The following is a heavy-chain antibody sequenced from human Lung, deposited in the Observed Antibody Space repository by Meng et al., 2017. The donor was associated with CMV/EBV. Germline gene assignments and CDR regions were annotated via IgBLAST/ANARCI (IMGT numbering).Heavy chain of an antibody. D-gene: IGHD3-16*01. CDR3: ARAHYDYVWGSSLYYFDY. CDR1: GFTFSSYS. V-gene: IGHV3-48*04. Sequence: GEXXTISCAASGFTFSSYSMNWVRQAPGKGLEWVSYISSSSSTIYYADSVKGRFTISRDNAKNSLYLQMNSLRAEDTAVYYCARAHYDYVWGSSLYYFDYWXQGTLVTVSS. J-gene: IGHJ4*02. CDR2: ISSSSSTI.